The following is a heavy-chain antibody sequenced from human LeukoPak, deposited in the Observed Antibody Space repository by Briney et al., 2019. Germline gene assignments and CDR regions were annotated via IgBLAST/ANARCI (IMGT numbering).Heavy chain of an antibody. Sequence: SQTLSLTCAISGDSVSSNSAAWNWIRQSPSRGLEWLVRTYFLSKWYHDYAVSVKSRLTINPDTSKNQFSLQLNSVTPEDTAVYYCTRDRGIALAGPTYYYFYGMDVWGQGTTVTVSS. V-gene: IGHV6-1*01. CDR1: GDSVSSNSAA. D-gene: IGHD6-19*01. CDR3: TRDRGIALAGPTYYYFYGMDV. J-gene: IGHJ6*02. CDR2: TYFLSKWYH.